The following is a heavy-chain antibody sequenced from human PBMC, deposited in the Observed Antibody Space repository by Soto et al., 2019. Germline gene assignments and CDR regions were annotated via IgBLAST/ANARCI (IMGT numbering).Heavy chain of an antibody. Sequence: GGALRLSSGGSGGTFRSCGMHWVRQAPGKKLERVAVISYDGSNKYYADSVKGRFTIYQDNSKNPLYLQMNRMRAEDFAVYYCATENYTGCICYFEHW. V-gene: IGHV3-30*03. CDR3: ATENYTGCICYFEH. CDR2: ISYDGSNK. D-gene: IGHD3-10*01. CDR1: GGTFRSCG. J-gene: IGHJ4*03.